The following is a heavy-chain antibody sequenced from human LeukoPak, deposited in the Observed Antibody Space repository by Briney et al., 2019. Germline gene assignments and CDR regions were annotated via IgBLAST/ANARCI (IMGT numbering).Heavy chain of an antibody. D-gene: IGHD1-7*01. V-gene: IGHV1-69*13. Sequence: SVTVSCKASGGTFSSYAISWVRQAPGQGLEWMGGIIPIFGTANYAQKFQGRVTMTADESTSTAYMELSSLRSEDTAVYYCARGTSVPFYYYYYGMDVWGQGTTVTVSS. CDR3: ARGTSVPFYYYYYGMDV. CDR2: IIPIFGTA. CDR1: GGTFSSYA. J-gene: IGHJ6*02.